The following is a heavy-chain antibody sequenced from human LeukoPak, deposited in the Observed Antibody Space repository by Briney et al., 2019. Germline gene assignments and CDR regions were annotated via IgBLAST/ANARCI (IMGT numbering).Heavy chain of an antibody. D-gene: IGHD2-2*01. CDR3: AKGTQLLSFFDY. CDR2: ISGSGHTT. Sequence: HPGGSLRLSCAASGFTFSSYVMSWVPQAPGTGLEWVSDISGSGHTTYYADSVKGRFTISRDNSKNTLYLQVNSLRAEDTAKYYCAKGTQLLSFFDYWGQGTLVTVSS. V-gene: IGHV3-23*01. CDR1: GFTFSSYV. J-gene: IGHJ4*02.